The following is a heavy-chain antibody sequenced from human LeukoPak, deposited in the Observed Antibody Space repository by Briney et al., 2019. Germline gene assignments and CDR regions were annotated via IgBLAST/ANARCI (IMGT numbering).Heavy chain of an antibody. CDR2: INHSGST. CDR3: ARGGRDDYNYSHYYYYYMDV. Sequence: PSETLSLTCAVYGGSFSGYYWSWIRQPPGKGLEWTGEINHSGSTEYNPSLKSRVTISVDTFKNQFSLNLSSVTAADTAVYYCARGGRDDYNYSHYYYYYMDVWGKGTTVTVSS. J-gene: IGHJ6*03. D-gene: IGHD5-24*01. V-gene: IGHV4-34*01. CDR1: GGSFSGYY.